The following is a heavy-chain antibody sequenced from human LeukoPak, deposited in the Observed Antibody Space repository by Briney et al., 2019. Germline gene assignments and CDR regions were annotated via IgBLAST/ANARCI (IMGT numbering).Heavy chain of an antibody. CDR1: GFTFNSYA. Sequence: PGGSLRLSCAASGFTFNSYAMHWIRQAPGKGLEWVTLISYDGNNKFYADSVKGRFSISRDNSKNTLFLQMNSLRAEDTAVYYCARGSQYYYASSGFLDYWGQGTLVTVSP. D-gene: IGHD3-22*01. CDR2: ISYDGNNK. J-gene: IGHJ4*02. V-gene: IGHV3-30*04. CDR3: ARGSQYYYASSGFLDY.